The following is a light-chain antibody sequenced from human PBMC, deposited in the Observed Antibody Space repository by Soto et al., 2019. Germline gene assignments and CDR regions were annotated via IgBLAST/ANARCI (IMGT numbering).Light chain of an antibody. CDR1: QGISNY. Sequence: DIQMTPSPSSLSASVGDRVTITCRASQGISNYLGWFQQKPGQAPKSLIYSASSLQSGVPSKFSGSGSGTDFTLTISSLQPEDSATYYCHQYNSLPLTFGGGTKVEI. V-gene: IGKV1-16*02. CDR2: SAS. J-gene: IGKJ4*01. CDR3: HQYNSLPLT.